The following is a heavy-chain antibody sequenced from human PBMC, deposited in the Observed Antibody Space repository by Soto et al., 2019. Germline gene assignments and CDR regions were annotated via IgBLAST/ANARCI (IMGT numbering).Heavy chain of an antibody. CDR2: INAGNGST. CDR3: ARDYADIAVAGIPLLAH. D-gene: IGHD6-19*01. Sequence: QVQLVQSGAEVKKPGASVNVSCKASGFTFSKYAMHWVRQAPGQRLEWMGRINAGNGSTRYLEKLQGRVTIIRDTSASTVYMELSSLRSEDTAVYYCARDYADIAVAGIPLLAHWGQGTLVTVSS. CDR1: GFTFSKYA. J-gene: IGHJ4*01. V-gene: IGHV1-3*01.